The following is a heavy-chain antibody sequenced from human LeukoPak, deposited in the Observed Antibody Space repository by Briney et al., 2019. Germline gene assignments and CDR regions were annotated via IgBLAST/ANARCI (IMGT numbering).Heavy chain of an antibody. J-gene: IGHJ6*02. CDR1: GFTFSSYW. CDR3: ARPRNDILSGFHYYYGMDV. Sequence: GGSLRLSCAASGFTFSSYWMHWGRQAPGKGLGLVSPINSDWRSTSYADSVKGRFTISRDNAKNTLYLQMNSLRAEDTAVYYCARPRNDILSGFHYYYGMDVWGQGTTVTVSS. V-gene: IGHV3-74*01. D-gene: IGHD3-9*01. CDR2: INSDWRST.